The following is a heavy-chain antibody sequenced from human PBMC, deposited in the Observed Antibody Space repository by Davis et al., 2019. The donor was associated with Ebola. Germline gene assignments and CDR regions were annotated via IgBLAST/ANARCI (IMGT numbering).Heavy chain of an antibody. J-gene: IGHJ4*02. Sequence: ASVKVSCKASGYTFTSYGISWVRQAPGQGLEWMGWMNPNSGNTGYAQKFQDRVTMTRNTSISTAYMDLSSLRSEDSAVYYCARGRYNNVGMDSWGQGTLVTVSS. CDR3: ARGRYNNVGMDS. CDR1: GYTFTSYG. CDR2: MNPNSGNT. V-gene: IGHV1-8*02. D-gene: IGHD1-26*01.